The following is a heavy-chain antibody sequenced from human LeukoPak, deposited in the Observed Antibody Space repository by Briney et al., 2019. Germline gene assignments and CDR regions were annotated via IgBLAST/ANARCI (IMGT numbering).Heavy chain of an antibody. CDR2: IYHSGST. D-gene: IGHD5-24*01. J-gene: IGHJ4*02. CDR1: GYSISSGYY. V-gene: IGHV4-38-2*01. Sequence: SETLPLTCAVSGYSISSGYYWGWIRQPPGKGLEWIGSIYHSGSTNYNPSLKSRVTISVDTSKNQFSLKLSSVTAADTAVYYCAGARWLQLPLDYWGQGTLVTVSS. CDR3: AGARWLQLPLDY.